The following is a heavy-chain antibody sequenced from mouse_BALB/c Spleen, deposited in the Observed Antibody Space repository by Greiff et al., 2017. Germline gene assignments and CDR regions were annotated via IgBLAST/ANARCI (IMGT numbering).Heavy chain of an antibody. Sequence: QVQLKESGPGLVAPSQSLSITCTVSGFSLTSYGVHWVRQPPGKGLEWLGVIWAGGSTNYNSALMSRLSISKDNSKSQVFLKMNSLQTDDTAMYYCARDHYYGSSLYAMDYWGQGTSVTVSS. D-gene: IGHD1-1*01. CDR3: ARDHYYGSSLYAMDY. J-gene: IGHJ4*01. CDR2: IWAGGST. V-gene: IGHV2-9*02. CDR1: GFSLTSYG.